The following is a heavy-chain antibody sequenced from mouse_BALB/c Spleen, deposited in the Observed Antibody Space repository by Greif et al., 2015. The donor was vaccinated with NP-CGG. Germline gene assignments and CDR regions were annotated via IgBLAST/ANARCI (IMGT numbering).Heavy chain of an antibody. V-gene: IGHV1-63*02. CDR1: GYTFTNYW. Sequence: QVQLQQSGAELVRPGTSVKISCKASGYTFTNYWLGWVKQRPGHGLEWIGDIYPGGGYTNYNEKFKGKATLTADTSSSTAYMQLSSLTSEDSAVYFCARDSSGSWFAYWGQGTLVTVSA. D-gene: IGHD3-2*01. CDR3: ARDSSGSWFAY. J-gene: IGHJ3*01. CDR2: IYPGGGYT.